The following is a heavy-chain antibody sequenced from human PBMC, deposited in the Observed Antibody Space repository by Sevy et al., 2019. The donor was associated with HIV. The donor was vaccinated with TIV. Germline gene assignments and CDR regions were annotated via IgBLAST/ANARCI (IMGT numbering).Heavy chain of an antibody. Sequence: GGSLRLSCATSGFTFSSNWMTWVRQAPGKGLEWVANVKQDMSEKYYADYVKGRFTISRDNAKNSLYLEMNSLRAEDTAVYYCARAQQITMLVVIGGLYFDFWGQGTLVTVSS. CDR2: VKQDMSEK. CDR3: ARAQQITMLVVIGGLYFDF. V-gene: IGHV3-7*01. J-gene: IGHJ4*02. CDR1: GFTFSSNW. D-gene: IGHD3-22*01.